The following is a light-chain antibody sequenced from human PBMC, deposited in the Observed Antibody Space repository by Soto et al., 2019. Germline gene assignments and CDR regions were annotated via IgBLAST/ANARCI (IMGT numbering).Light chain of an antibody. Sequence: EKVMTQAPASLSVCAGGRATRSCRASQSISDTLACYQQNPGQAPRLLIHGASTRATGFPARFSGSGSGTDFTLTISSLQSADFAVYYCQESNNWPSQFGQGTKVDIK. J-gene: IGKJ1*01. CDR2: GAS. CDR3: QESNNWPSQ. CDR1: QSISDT. V-gene: IGKV3-15*01.